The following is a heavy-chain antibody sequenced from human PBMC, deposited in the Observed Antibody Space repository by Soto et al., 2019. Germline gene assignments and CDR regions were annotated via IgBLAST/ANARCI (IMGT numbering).Heavy chain of an antibody. CDR2: IKTDGSEK. CDR3: ARDSGYGSGNSVNHYLDY. J-gene: IGHJ4*01. D-gene: IGHD3-10*01. V-gene: IGHV3-7*01. Sequence: PSETLSLTCTVSGGSISSSSYYWGWIRQPPGKGLEWLATIKTDGSEKKYVDSVKGRFTPSRDNGRNSVYLQMDSLRAEDTAVYYCARDSGYGSGNSVNHYLDYWGHGILVTVPQ. CDR1: GGSISSSSYY.